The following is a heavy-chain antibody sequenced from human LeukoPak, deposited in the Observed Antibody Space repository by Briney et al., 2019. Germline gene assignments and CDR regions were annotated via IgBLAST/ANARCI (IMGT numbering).Heavy chain of an antibody. CDR1: GFTYSNYA. D-gene: IGHD3-3*01. CDR2: ISTSGGIT. Sequence: GGSLRLSCAASGFTYSNYAMNWVRQAPGKGLEWVSAISTSGGITYYADSVKGRFTISRDNSMNALYLQMNSLRSEDTALYYCAKAATFDFSWFDPWGQGTLVTVSS. V-gene: IGHV3-23*01. CDR3: AKAATFDFSWFDP. J-gene: IGHJ5*02.